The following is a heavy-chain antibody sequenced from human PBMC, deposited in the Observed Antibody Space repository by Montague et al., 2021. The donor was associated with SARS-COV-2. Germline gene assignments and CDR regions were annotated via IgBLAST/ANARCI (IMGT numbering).Heavy chain of an antibody. CDR2: ISCNGDIT. CDR3: ARGRYNS. J-gene: IGHJ4*02. CDR1: GITFGNYD. V-gene: IGHV3-20*04. Sequence: LRLSWSASGITFGNYDMIWVRQAPGKGLEWVSGISCNGDITCYADSVKGRFTISRDNAKNSLYLQMNSLRAEDTALYYCARGRYNSWGQGTLVTVSS. D-gene: IGHD5-24*01.